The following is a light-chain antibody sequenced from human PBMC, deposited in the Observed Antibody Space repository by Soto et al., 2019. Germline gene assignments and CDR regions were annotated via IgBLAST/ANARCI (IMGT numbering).Light chain of an antibody. CDR3: AAWDDSLPGPV. V-gene: IGLV1-44*01. CDR2: SDN. Sequence: QSVLTQPPSASGTPGQRVTISCSGSSSNIGGQTVNWYQQLPGTAPKLLIYSDNHRPSGVPDRFSGSKSGTAASLAIIGLQSEHEADYYCAAWDDSLPGPVFGGGTQLTVL. J-gene: IGLJ3*02. CDR1: SSNIGGQT.